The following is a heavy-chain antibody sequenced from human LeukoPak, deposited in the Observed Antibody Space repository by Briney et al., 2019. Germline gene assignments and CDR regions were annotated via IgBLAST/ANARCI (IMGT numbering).Heavy chain of an antibody. CDR3: ARGITSDYYYYMDV. Sequence: ASAKVSCKASGYTFTSYAMNWVRQAPGQGLEWMGWINTNTGNPTYAQGFTGRFVFSLDTSVSTAYLQISSLKAEDTAVYYCARGITSDYYYYMDVWGKGTTVTVSS. CDR1: GYTFTSYA. V-gene: IGHV7-4-1*02. CDR2: INTNTGNP. D-gene: IGHD3-10*01. J-gene: IGHJ6*03.